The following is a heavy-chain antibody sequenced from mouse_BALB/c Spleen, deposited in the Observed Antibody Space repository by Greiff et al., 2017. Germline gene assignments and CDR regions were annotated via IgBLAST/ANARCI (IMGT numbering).Heavy chain of an antibody. CDR2: IDPYNGGT. V-gene: IGHV1S135*01. Sequence: VHVKQSGPELVKPGASVKVSCKASGYAFTSYNMYWVKQSHGKSLEWIGYIDPYNGGTSYNQKFKGKATLTVDKSSSTAYMHLNSLTSEDSAVYYCARGDYDTGYYAMDYWGQGTSVTVSS. D-gene: IGHD2-4*01. J-gene: IGHJ4*01. CDR3: ARGDYDTGYYAMDY. CDR1: GYAFTSYN.